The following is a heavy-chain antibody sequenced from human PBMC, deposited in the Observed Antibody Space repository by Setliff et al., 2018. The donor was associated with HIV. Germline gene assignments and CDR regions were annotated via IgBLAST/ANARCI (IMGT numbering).Heavy chain of an antibody. Sequence: ASVKVSCKASGYTFINYDINWVRQATGQGLEWMGWMNPNSGNTGYAPKLQGRVTMTRNTSISTAYMELSSLRSDDTAVYYCASSWSRVPYYGMDVWGQGTTVTVSS. CDR3: ASSWSRVPYYGMDV. D-gene: IGHD6-13*01. CDR2: MNPNSGNT. CDR1: GYTFINYD. J-gene: IGHJ6*02. V-gene: IGHV1-8*02.